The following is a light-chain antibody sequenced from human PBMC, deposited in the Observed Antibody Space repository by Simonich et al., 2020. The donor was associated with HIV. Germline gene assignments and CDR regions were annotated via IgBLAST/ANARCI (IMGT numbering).Light chain of an antibody. Sequence: DIQMTQSPSSLSASVGDRVTITCRARQSISSYLNWYQQKPGKAPKLLIYAASSLQSGVPSRFSGSGSGTDFTLTISSLQPEDFATYFCQQSYSTPFTFGPGTKVAIK. V-gene: IGKV1-39*01. CDR2: AAS. CDR3: QQSYSTPFT. CDR1: QSISSY. J-gene: IGKJ3*01.